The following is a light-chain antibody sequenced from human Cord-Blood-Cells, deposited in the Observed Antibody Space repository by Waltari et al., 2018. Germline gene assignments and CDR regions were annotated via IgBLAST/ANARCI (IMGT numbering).Light chain of an antibody. CDR3: QQSYSTLFT. J-gene: IGKJ3*01. V-gene: IGKV1-39*01. CDR1: QSISSY. Sequence: DIQMTQSPSSLSASVGDRVTITCRASQSISSYLNWYQQKPGKAPKLLFYAASRLQSGVPSRFSGSGSGTDFTLTISSLQPEDFATYYCQQSYSTLFTFGPGTKVDIK. CDR2: AAS.